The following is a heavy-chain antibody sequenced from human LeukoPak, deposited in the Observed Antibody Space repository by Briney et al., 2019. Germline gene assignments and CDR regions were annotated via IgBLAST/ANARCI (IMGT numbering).Heavy chain of an antibody. J-gene: IGHJ4*02. CDR2: IIPIFGTA. V-gene: IGHV1-69*13. D-gene: IGHD1-20*01. CDR1: GGTFSSYA. Sequence: GASVKVSCKASGGTFSSYAISWVRQAPGQGLEWMGGIIPIFGTANYAQKFQGRVTITADESTSTAYMELSSLRSEDTAVYYCARARGNNWITPYYFDYWGQGTLVTVSS. CDR3: ARARGNNWITPYYFDY.